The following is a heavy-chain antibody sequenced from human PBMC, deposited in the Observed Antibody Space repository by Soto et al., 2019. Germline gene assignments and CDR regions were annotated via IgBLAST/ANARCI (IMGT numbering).Heavy chain of an antibody. CDR3: ARSEEDSDYYYYGMDV. CDR1: GDTVSSNSVA. CDR2: TYYRSRWYS. D-gene: IGHD2-15*01. V-gene: IGHV6-1*01. J-gene: IGHJ6*02. Sequence: PSETLSLTCVGSGDTVSSNSVAWNWVRQSPSRGLEWLGRTYYRSRWYSDYAVSVRSRIDINADTSKNQVSLQLNSVTPEDTAVYYCARSEEDSDYYYYGMDVCGQGTTLTVSS.